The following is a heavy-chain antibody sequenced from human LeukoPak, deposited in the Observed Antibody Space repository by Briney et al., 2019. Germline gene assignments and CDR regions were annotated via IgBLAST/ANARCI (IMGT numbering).Heavy chain of an antibody. V-gene: IGHV3-48*04. Sequence: GGSLRLSCAASGFTFSSYSMNWVRQAPGKGLEWVSYISTSGNTIYYADSVKGRFTISRDNAKNSLYLQMNSLRAEDTAVYYCARTPGDYDDYWGQGTLVTVSS. J-gene: IGHJ4*02. CDR1: GFTFSSYS. D-gene: IGHD2-15*01. CDR2: ISTSGNTI. CDR3: ARTPGDYDDY.